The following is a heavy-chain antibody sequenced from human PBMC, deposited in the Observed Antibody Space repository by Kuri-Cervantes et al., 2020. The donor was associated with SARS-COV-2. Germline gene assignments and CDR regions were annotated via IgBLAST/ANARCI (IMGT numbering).Heavy chain of an antibody. D-gene: IGHD6-19*01. J-gene: IGHJ4*02. V-gene: IGHV3-30*02. CDR2: IRYDGSNK. Sequence: GESLKISCAASGFTLGGSGVHWVRQAPGKGLEWVAFIRYDGSNKYYAASVKGRFTISRDNSKNTLYLRRNSLRAEDTAVYYCATANPIPGIAVAGYDFWGQGTLVTVSS. CDR3: ATANPIPGIAVAGYDF. CDR1: GFTLGGSG.